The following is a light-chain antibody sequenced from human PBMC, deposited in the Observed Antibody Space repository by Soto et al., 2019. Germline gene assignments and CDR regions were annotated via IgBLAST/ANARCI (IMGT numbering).Light chain of an antibody. J-gene: IGKJ4*01. CDR3: QQYGTSRLT. Sequence: EIVLTQSPGTLSLSPGERATLSCRASQNIGITYLAWYQQKPGQPPRPLIYGASSRATGIPERFSGGGSGTDFTLTISRLEPEDFAVYYCQQYGTSRLTFGGGTKLEIK. V-gene: IGKV3-20*01. CDR1: QNIGITY. CDR2: GAS.